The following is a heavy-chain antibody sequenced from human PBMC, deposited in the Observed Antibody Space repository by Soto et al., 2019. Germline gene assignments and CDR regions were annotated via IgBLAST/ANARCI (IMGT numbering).Heavy chain of an antibody. J-gene: IGHJ4*02. V-gene: IGHV3-23*01. CDR1: GFTFSSYA. CDR2: ISGSGGST. Sequence: PGGSLRLSCAASGFTFSSYAMSWVRQAPGKGLERVSAISGSGGSTYYADSVKGRFTISRDNSKNTLYLQMNSLRAEDTAVYYCAKGLIQLWSPFDYWGQGTLVTAPQ. CDR3: AKGLIQLWSPFDY. D-gene: IGHD5-18*01.